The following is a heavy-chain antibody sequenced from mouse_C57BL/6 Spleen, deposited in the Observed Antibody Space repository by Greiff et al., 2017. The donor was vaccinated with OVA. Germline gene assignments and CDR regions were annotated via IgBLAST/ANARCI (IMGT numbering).Heavy chain of an antibody. J-gene: IGHJ4*01. V-gene: IGHV5-17*01. Sequence: EVNVVESGGGLVKPGGSLKLSCAASGFTFSDYGMHWVRQAPEKGLEWVAYISSGSGTIYYADTVKGRFTISRDNAKNTLFLQMTSLRSEDTAMYYCARGDCGRLYAMDYWGQGTSVTVSS. CDR3: ARGDCGRLYAMDY. D-gene: IGHD1-1*01. CDR1: GFTFSDYG. CDR2: ISSGSGTI.